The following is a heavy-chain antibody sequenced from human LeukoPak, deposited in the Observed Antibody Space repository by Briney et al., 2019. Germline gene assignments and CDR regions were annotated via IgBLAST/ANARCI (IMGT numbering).Heavy chain of an antibody. D-gene: IGHD2-2*01. J-gene: IGHJ4*02. V-gene: IGHV4-59*08. CDR3: ARRGVPSKFYYFDS. CDR1: GGPFSNYY. Sequence: SETLSLTCTVSGGPFSNYYWTWIRQSPGKGLEWIGSTSYIGNINYNPSLKTRVTISVESSKGQFSLKLSSVTAADTAVSYCARRGVPSKFYYFDSWGQGTLVTVSS. CDR2: TSYIGNI.